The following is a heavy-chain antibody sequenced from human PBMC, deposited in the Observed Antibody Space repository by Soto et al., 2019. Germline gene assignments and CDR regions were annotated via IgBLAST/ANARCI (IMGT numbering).Heavy chain of an antibody. D-gene: IGHD3-10*01. CDR3: AKIPGSGSDYNDRGWRV. CDR2: ISYDGSNK. J-gene: IGHJ4*02. V-gene: IGHV3-30*18. CDR1: GFTFSSYG. Sequence: GGSLRLSCAASGFTFSSYGMHWVRQAPGKGLEWVAVISYDGSNKYYADSVKGRFTISRDNSKNALYLQMNSLSAEDTAVYYCAKIPGSGSDYNDRGWRVWGQGTLVTVSS.